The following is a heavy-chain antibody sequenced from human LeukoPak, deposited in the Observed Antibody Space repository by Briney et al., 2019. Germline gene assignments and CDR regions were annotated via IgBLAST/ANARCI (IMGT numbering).Heavy chain of an antibody. CDR1: GASMNPHY. Sequence: PSETLSLTCAVSGASMNPHYWSWIRQPPGKGLEWIGHMLDTVTTKDNPSLKSRFTLSADTSKNQFSLRLTSVTAADTAVYYCATIKHENIFGYFDFCGQGIPVTVSS. CDR2: MLDTVTT. V-gene: IGHV4-59*11. J-gene: IGHJ4*02. CDR3: ATIKHENIFGYFDF. D-gene: IGHD3-3*02.